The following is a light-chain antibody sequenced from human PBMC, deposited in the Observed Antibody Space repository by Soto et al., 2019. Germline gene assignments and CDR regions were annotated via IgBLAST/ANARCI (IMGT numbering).Light chain of an antibody. CDR3: QQYNNPPWT. V-gene: IGKV1-5*03. CDR2: KAS. Sequence: DIQMTQSPSTLSASVGDRVTISCRASQSISSWLAWYQQKPGKAPKCLIHKASSLESGVPSRFSGSGSGTEFTLTISSLQTDDFATYFCQQYNNPPWTFGQGTKVEIK. J-gene: IGKJ1*01. CDR1: QSISSW.